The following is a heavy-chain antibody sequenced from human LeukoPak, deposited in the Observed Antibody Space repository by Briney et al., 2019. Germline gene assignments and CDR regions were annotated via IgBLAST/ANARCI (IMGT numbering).Heavy chain of an antibody. V-gene: IGHV3-9*01. CDR3: AKDATRVVPAAIYYYYYTDV. CDR1: GFTFDDYT. Sequence: GGSLRLSCAASGFTFDDYTMHWVRQAPGKGLEWVSGISWNSGSIGYADSVKGRFTISRDNAKNSLYLQMNSLRAEDTALYYCAKDATRVVPAAIYYYYYTDVWGKGTTVTVSS. J-gene: IGHJ6*03. D-gene: IGHD2-2*01. CDR2: ISWNSGSI.